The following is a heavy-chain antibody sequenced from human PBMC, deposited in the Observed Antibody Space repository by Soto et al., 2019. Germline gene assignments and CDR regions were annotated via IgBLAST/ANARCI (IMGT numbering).Heavy chain of an antibody. CDR1: GGSISSYY. CDR2: IYYSGST. V-gene: IGHV4-59*01. Sequence: LSLTCTVSGGSISSYYWSWIRQPPGKGLEWIGYIYYSGSTNYNPSLKSRVTISVDTSKNQFSLKLSSVTAADTAVYYCARGNGAARHVYWGQGTLVTVSS. J-gene: IGHJ4*02. D-gene: IGHD6-6*01. CDR3: ARGNGAARHVY.